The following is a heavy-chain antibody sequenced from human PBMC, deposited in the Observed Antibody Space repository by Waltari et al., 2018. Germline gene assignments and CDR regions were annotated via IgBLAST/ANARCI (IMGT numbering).Heavy chain of an antibody. D-gene: IGHD2-15*01. V-gene: IGHV4-39*01. Sequence: QLQLQESGPGLVKPSETLSLTCTVSGGSISSSSYYWGWIHQPPGKGLEWIGSIYYSGSTYYNPSLKSRVTISVDTSKNQFSLKLSSVTAADTAVYYCARHWRVVVVAATPGYFDYWGQGTLVTVSS. CDR2: IYYSGST. CDR3: ARHWRVVVVAATPGYFDY. J-gene: IGHJ4*02. CDR1: GGSISSSSYY.